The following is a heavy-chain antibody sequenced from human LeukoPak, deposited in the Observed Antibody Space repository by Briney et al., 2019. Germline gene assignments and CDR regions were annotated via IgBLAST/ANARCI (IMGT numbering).Heavy chain of an antibody. CDR2: IYYSGST. J-gene: IGHJ6*02. D-gene: IGHD3-3*02. V-gene: IGHV4-59*01. CDR3: ARDPSSFLGYYYGMDV. Sequence: SETLSLTCTVSGGSISSYYWSWLRQPPGKGLEWIGYIYYSGSTKYNPSLKSRVTISVDTSKNQFSLKLSSVTAADTAVYYCARDPSSFLGYYYGMDVWGQGTTVTVSS. CDR1: GGSISSYY.